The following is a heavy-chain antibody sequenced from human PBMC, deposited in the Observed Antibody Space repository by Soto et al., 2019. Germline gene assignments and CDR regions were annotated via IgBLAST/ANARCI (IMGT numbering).Heavy chain of an antibody. V-gene: IGHV3-23*01. CDR1: GFTFNNYG. Sequence: GGSLRLSCAASGFTFNNYGLTWVRQAPGKGLEWVSAISGSGGGTYYAGSVRGRFTISRDNSKNTLYLQMNSLRAEDTAVYYCAKERLQWDAFDIRGQGTMVTVSS. CDR3: AKERLQWDAFDI. J-gene: IGHJ3*02. CDR2: ISGSGGGT. D-gene: IGHD5-18*01.